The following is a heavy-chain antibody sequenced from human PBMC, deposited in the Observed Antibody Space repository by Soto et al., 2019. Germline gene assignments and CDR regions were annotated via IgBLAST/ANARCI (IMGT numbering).Heavy chain of an antibody. J-gene: IGHJ4*02. Sequence: EVQLLESGGEMVQPGGSLRLSCTVSGFTFSGYAMNWVRQAPGKGLEWVSSISDSGGRTYYADSVKGRFTISRANLKNALYLQMNSLRAEDTAVYYCAKSNKFCSINNCYVFDYWGQGTLVTVSS. CDR2: ISDSGGRT. V-gene: IGHV3-23*01. D-gene: IGHD2-2*01. CDR3: AKSNKFCSINNCYVFDY. CDR1: GFTFSGYA.